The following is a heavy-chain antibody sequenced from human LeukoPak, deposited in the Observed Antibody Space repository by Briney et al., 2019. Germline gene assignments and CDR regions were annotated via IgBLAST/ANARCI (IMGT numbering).Heavy chain of an antibody. CDR3: ARGPLLWFGEPLIDY. J-gene: IGHJ4*02. CDR2: INPNSGGT. D-gene: IGHD3-10*01. CDR1: GYTFTGYY. Sequence: ASVKVSCKASGYTFTGYYMHWVRQAPGQGLEWIGRINPNSGGTNYAQKFQGRVTMTRDTSISTAYMELSRLRSDDTAVYYCARGPLLWFGEPLIDYWGQGTLVTVSS. V-gene: IGHV1-2*06.